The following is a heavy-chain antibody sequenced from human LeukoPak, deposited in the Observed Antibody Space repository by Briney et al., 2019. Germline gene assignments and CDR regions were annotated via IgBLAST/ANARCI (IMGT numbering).Heavy chain of an antibody. V-gene: IGHV3-53*01. CDR1: GFTVSSNY. J-gene: IGHJ4*02. CDR3: ARGAGGYQFDY. CDR2: IYSGGST. D-gene: IGHD3-22*01. Sequence: PGGSLRLSCAASGFTVSSNYMSWVRQAPGKGLEWVSGIYSGGSTYYADSVKGRFTISGANSKHPLYLQMNSLRAEDTAVYYCARGAGGYQFDYWGQGTLVTVSS.